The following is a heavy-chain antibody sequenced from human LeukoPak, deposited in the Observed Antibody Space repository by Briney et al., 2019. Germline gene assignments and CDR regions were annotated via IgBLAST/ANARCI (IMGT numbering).Heavy chain of an antibody. J-gene: IGHJ5*02. CDR2: ISGSGGST. Sequence: PGGSLRLSCAASGSTFSSYAMSWVRQAPREGLEWVSAISGSGGSTYYADSVKGRFTISRDNSKNTLYLQMNSLRAEDTAVYYCAKDLHYCSGGSCDSGWFDPWGQGTLVTVSS. CDR3: AKDLHYCSGGSCDSGWFDP. V-gene: IGHV3-23*01. D-gene: IGHD2-15*01. CDR1: GSTFSSYA.